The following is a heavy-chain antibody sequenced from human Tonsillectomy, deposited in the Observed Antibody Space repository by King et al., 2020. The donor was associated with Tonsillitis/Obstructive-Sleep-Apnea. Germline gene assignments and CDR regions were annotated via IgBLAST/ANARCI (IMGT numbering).Heavy chain of an antibody. V-gene: IGHV3-7*03. Sequence: VQLVESGGDLVQPGGSLRLSCGASGFTFSSYWMSWVRQAPGKGLEWVANIKQDVTEKHYVDSVKGRFTISRDNAENSVYLQMNSLGAGDTALYYCAREAWGSLDSWGQGTLVTVSS. CDR1: GFTFSSYW. J-gene: IGHJ4*02. CDR3: AREAWGSLDS. CDR2: IKQDVTEK. D-gene: IGHD3-16*01.